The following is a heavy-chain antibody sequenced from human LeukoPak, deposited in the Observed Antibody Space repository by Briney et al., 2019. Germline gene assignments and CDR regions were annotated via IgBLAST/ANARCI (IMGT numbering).Heavy chain of an antibody. Sequence: ASVKVSCKASGYTFTSYGISWVRQAPGQGLEWMGWISAYNGNTNYAQKLQGRVTMTTDTSTSTAYMELRSLRSDDTAVYYCARDESTIFGVGYDAFDIWGQETMVTVSS. CDR1: GYTFTSYG. D-gene: IGHD3-3*01. V-gene: IGHV1-18*01. CDR2: ISAYNGNT. CDR3: ARDESTIFGVGYDAFDI. J-gene: IGHJ3*02.